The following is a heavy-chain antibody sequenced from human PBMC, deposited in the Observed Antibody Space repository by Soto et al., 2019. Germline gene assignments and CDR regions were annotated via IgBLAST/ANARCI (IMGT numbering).Heavy chain of an antibody. D-gene: IGHD4-17*01. J-gene: IGHJ4*02. CDR2: IYYSGST. V-gene: IGHV4-59*08. CDR1: GGSISSYY. CDR3: ARRTNYGDYSFDY. Sequence: PSETLSLTCTVSGGSISSYYWSWIRQPPGKGLEWIGYIYYSGSTNYNPSLKSRVTISVDTSKNHFSLKLNSVTAADTAVYYCARRTNYGDYSFDYWGQGTLVTVSS.